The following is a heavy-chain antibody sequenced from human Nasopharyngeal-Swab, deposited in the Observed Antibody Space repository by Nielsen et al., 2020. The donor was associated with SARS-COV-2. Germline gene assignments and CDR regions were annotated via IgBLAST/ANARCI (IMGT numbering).Heavy chain of an antibody. D-gene: IGHD4-17*01. CDR3: ARDLRASGDY. Sequence: ALKISCAASGFTFSSYSMNWVRQAPGKGLEWVSSISSSSSYIYYADSVKGRFTISRDNAKNSLYLQMNSLRAEDTAVYYCARDLRASGDYWGQGTLVTVSS. J-gene: IGHJ4*02. CDR1: GFTFSSYS. CDR2: ISSSSSYI. V-gene: IGHV3-21*01.